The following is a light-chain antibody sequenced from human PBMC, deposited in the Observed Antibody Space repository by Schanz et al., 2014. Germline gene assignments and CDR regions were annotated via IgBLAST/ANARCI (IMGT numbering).Light chain of an antibody. Sequence: QSALTQPRSVSGSPGQSVTISCTGTSSDVGGYNYVSWYQQHPGKAPKLMIYDVSKRPSGVPDRFSGSKSGNTASLTISGLQAEDESDYYCFSFTYSRTRVFGGGTKVTVL. V-gene: IGLV2-11*01. J-gene: IGLJ3*02. CDR3: FSFTYSRTRV. CDR1: SSDVGGYNY. CDR2: DVS.